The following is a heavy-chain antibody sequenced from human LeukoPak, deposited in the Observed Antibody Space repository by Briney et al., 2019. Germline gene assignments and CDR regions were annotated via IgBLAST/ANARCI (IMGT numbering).Heavy chain of an antibody. V-gene: IGHV3-33*01. Sequence: GGSLRLSCAVSGFTFGNYDMHWVRQTPGKGLEWVAVIWHDGSKEFYVDSVKGRFTISRDNSENTLYLQMNSLRAEDTAVYYCARDHHYYDSSGPRSGCIDYWGQGTLVTVSS. CDR2: IWHDGSKE. CDR3: ARDHHYYDSSGPRSGCIDY. D-gene: IGHD3-22*01. CDR1: GFTFGNYD. J-gene: IGHJ4*02.